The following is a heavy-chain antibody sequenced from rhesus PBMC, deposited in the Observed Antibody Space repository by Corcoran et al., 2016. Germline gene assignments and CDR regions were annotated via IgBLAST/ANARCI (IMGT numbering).Heavy chain of an antibody. CDR2: INSGGGST. CDR3: AKEFSSWPKNYYFDY. D-gene: IGHD6-13*01. CDR1: GFTFSSYG. V-gene: IGHV3S5*01. J-gene: IGHJ4*01. Sequence: EVQLVETGGGLVQPGGALKLSCAVSGFTFSSYGMSWVRQAPGKGLGWVSVINSGGGSTHYAASVKGRLTRSRDNSKNTFALQMNSLRAEDTAVYYCAKEFSSWPKNYYFDYWGQGVLVTVSS.